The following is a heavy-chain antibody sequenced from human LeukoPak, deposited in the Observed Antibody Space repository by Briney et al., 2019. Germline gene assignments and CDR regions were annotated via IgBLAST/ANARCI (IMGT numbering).Heavy chain of an antibody. V-gene: IGHV4-31*03. J-gene: IGHJ4*02. D-gene: IGHD3-3*01. CDR1: GGSISSGGYY. CDR3: ARIPTGQYYDFWSGYDRYNYFDY. Sequence: SETLSLTCTVPGGSISSGGYYWSWIRQHPGKGLEWIGYIYYSGSTYYNPSLKSRVTISVDTSKNQFSLKLSSVTAADTAVYYCARIPTGQYYDFWSGYDRYNYFDYWGQGTLVTVSS. CDR2: IYYSGST.